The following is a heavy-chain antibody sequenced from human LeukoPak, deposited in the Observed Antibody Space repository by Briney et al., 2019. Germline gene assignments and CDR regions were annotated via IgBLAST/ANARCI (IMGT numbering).Heavy chain of an antibody. J-gene: IGHJ4*02. D-gene: IGHD3-9*01. CDR3: ARFDILTGYLSFDY. V-gene: IGHV4-39*07. CDR2: IYYSGST. Sequence: SETLSLTCTVSGGSITSSYHYWGWIRQPPGKGLEWIGSIYYSGSTYYNVSLKSRVTISLDTSKNQFSLKLSSVTAADTAVYFCARFDILTGYLSFDYWGQGTLVTVSS. CDR1: GGSITSSYHY.